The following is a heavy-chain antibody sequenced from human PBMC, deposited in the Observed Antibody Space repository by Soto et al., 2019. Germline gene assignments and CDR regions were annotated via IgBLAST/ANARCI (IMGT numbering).Heavy chain of an antibody. J-gene: IGHJ4*02. Sequence: EASVKVSCKASGYTFTGYYMHWVRQAPGQGLEWMGWINPNSGGTNYAQKFQGRVTMTRDTSISTAYMELSRLRSDDTAVYYCARDLKAYYDFWSGYSQFDYWGQGTLVTVSS. CDR3: ARDLKAYYDFWSGYSQFDY. CDR1: GYTFTGYY. D-gene: IGHD3-3*01. CDR2: INPNSGGT. V-gene: IGHV1-2*02.